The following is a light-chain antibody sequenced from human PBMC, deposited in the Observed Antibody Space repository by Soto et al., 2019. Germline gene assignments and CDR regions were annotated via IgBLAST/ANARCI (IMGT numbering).Light chain of an antibody. J-gene: IGKJ4*01. CDR2: DAS. CDR3: QQYGDLPLT. CDR1: QDIGNY. Sequence: LQNNQSPPSLSSSVGDRGPITCQASQDIGNYLSWYQQKLGKAPKLLIYDASSLETGVPPRFSGSGSGTDFAFTITSLQSEDFATYYCQQYGDLPLTFGGGTKVDIK. V-gene: IGKV1-33*01.